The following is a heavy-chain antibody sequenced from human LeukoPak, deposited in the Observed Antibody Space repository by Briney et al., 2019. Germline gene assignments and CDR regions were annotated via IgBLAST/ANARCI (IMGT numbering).Heavy chain of an antibody. J-gene: IGHJ4*02. CDR1: GYNFTSYW. D-gene: IGHD3-22*01. V-gene: IGHV5-51*01. CDR2: NYPWYSCT. CDR3: AGLKYYYDCSRRLPDY. Sequence: EALEVSWKGSGYNFTSYWIRWVRQIPGKSPGLVGVNYPWYSCTKYSPFFQSQVTIPTDQSIHTAYLQWNRLKASEPPLYYLAGLKYYYDCSRRLPDYWGQGTLVTVSS.